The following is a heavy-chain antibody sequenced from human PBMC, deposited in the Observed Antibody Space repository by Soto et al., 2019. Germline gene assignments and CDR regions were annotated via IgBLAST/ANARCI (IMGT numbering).Heavy chain of an antibody. CDR3: AKDKGPGSYTNWCFDV. Sequence: EVQVLLSGGGLVQPGGSLRLSCAASGLTFSRFAMSWVRQVPGKGLEWVATIHGSGAITNYADSVRGRFTISRDNSKDTMYLQLNTLRVEDTAVYYCAKDKGPGSYTNWCFDVWGRGTLVTVSS. CDR1: GLTFSRFA. D-gene: IGHD3-10*01. V-gene: IGHV3-23*01. J-gene: IGHJ2*01. CDR2: IHGSGAIT.